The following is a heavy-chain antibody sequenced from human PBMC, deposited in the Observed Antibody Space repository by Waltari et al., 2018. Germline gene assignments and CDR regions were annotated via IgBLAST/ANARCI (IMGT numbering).Heavy chain of an antibody. CDR2: INPNGGSA. V-gene: IGHV1-46*01. CDR1: GYTFANFY. CDR3: ARVPPGPYYFDY. J-gene: IGHJ4*02. Sequence: QVQLVQSGAEVKKPGASVNVSCKASGYTFANFYIPWVRQAPGHGLEWMGKINPNGGSAGYAQRFKGRIIMTTDTSTGTVYMELNSLTSNDTAVYFCARVPPGPYYFDYWGQGTLVTVSS.